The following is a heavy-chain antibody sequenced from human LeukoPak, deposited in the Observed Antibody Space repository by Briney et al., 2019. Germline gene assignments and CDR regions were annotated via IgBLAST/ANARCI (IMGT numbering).Heavy chain of an antibody. J-gene: IGHJ4*02. CDR2: ISYDGSNK. Sequence: PGGSLRLSCAASGFTFSSYAMHWVRQAPGKGLEWVAVISYDGSNKYYADSVKGRFTISRDNAKNALYLQMNSLRAEDTAVYYCARGSSGWYGIDYWGQGALVNVSS. CDR1: GFTFSSYA. CDR3: ARGSSGWYGIDY. V-gene: IGHV3-30*04. D-gene: IGHD6-19*01.